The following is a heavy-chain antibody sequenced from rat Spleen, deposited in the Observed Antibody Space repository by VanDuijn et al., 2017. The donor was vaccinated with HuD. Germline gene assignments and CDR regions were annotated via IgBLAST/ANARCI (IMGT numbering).Heavy chain of an antibody. V-gene: IGHV2-19*01. CDR3: TRDPITTRDYFDY. CDR1: GFSLTDYS. Sequence: VQLKESGPGLVQPSQTLSLTCTVSGFSLTDYSVHWVRQPPGKGLEWIAAISSGGSTYYNSALKSRLSISRDTSKSQVFLKMNSLQTEYTAIYFCTRDPITTRDYFDYWGQGVMVTVSS. J-gene: IGHJ2*01. D-gene: IGHD1-1*01. CDR2: ISSGGST.